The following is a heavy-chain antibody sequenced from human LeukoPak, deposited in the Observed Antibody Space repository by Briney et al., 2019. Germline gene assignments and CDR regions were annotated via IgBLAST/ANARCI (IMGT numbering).Heavy chain of an antibody. J-gene: IGHJ3*02. CDR2: ISSSGSTI. CDR3: AKDRASSSWLDAFDI. Sequence: GGSLRLSCAASGFTFSSYGMSWVRQAPGKGLEWVSYISSSGSTIYYADSVKGRFTISRDNSKNTLYLQMNSLRAEDTAVYYCAKDRASSSWLDAFDIWGQGTMVTVSS. V-gene: IGHV3-23*01. CDR1: GFTFSSYG. D-gene: IGHD6-13*01.